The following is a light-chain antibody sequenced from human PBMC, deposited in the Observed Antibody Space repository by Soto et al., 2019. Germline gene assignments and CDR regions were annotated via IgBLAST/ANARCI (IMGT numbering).Light chain of an antibody. J-gene: IGKJ2*02. V-gene: IGKV1-9*01. CDR3: QQRGKWPST. CDR1: QGISSY. CDR2: AAS. Sequence: DIPLTQSPSFLSASVGDRVTITCRASQGISSYLAWYQQKPGKAPKLLIYAASTLQSGVPSRFSGSGSGTEFTLTITSLEPEDFAVYFCQQRGKWPSTFGPGTKVEMK.